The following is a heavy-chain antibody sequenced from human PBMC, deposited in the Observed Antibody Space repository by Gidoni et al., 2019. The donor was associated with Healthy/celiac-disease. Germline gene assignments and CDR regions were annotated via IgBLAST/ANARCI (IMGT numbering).Heavy chain of an antibody. CDR2: SNHSGST. V-gene: IGHV4-34*01. CDR3: ARQGRQLGFYYYMDV. Sequence: QVQLQQWGARLLKPSEPLSLTCAVHGGSFSGYYWSWIRQPPGKGLEWMGESNHSGSTNYNPALKSRVTISVDRAKNQFSLKRSSVTAADTAGYYCARQGRQLGFYYYMDVWGKGTTVTVSS. D-gene: IGHD5-18*01. J-gene: IGHJ6*03. CDR1: GGSFSGYY.